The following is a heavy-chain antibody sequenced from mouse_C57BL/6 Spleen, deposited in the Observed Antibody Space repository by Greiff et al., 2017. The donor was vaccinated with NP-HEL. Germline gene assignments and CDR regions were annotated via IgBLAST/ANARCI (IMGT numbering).Heavy chain of an antibody. CDR1: GFSLTSYG. Sequence: QVQLQQSGPGLVQPSQSLSITCTVSGFSLTSYGVHWVRQSPGKGLEWLGVIWRGGSTDYNAAFMSRLSITKDNSKSQVFFKMNSLQADDTAIYYCAKILSDGFYAMDYWGQGTSVTVSS. CDR2: IWRGGST. D-gene: IGHD2-3*01. J-gene: IGHJ4*01. V-gene: IGHV2-5*01. CDR3: AKILSDGFYAMDY.